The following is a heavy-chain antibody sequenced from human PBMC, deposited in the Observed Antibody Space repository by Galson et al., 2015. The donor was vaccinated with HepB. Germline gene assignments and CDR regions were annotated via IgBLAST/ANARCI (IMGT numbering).Heavy chain of an antibody. J-gene: IGHJ6*03. V-gene: IGHV3-23*01. CDR2: ISASGTYT. CDR3: ANGCSITSCDNYFFHMGV. Sequence: SLRLSCAVSGLTFSNYGMSWVRQVPGKGLEWVSSISASGTYTFYADSVTGRFTISRDNSKNTVNLQMNSLRAEDTAVYYCANGCSITSCDNYFFHMGVWGKGTTVTVSS. D-gene: IGHD2-2*01. CDR1: GLTFSNYG.